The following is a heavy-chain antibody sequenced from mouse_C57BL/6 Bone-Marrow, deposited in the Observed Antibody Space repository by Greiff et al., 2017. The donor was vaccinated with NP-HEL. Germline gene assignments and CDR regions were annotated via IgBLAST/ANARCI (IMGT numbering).Heavy chain of an antibody. CDR2: INPNNGGT. Sequence: EVQLQQSGPELVKPGASVKMSCKASGYTFTDYNMHWVKQSHGKSLEWIGSINPNNGGTSYNQKFKGKATLTVNKSSSTAYIELRSLTSEDSAVYYCAIPPITPGDFDYWGQGTTLTVSS. J-gene: IGHJ2*01. V-gene: IGHV1-22*01. CDR3: AIPPITPGDFDY. D-gene: IGHD1-1*01. CDR1: GYTFTDYN.